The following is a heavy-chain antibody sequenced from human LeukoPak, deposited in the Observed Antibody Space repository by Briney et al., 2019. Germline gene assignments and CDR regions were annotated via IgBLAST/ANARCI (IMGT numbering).Heavy chain of an antibody. V-gene: IGHV3-30*03. D-gene: IGHD6-13*01. J-gene: IGHJ6*02. CDR1: GFTFSSYG. CDR2: ISYDGSKK. CDR3: ASLTRPLYSSRWYGDAYGMDV. Sequence: GGSLRLSCAASGFTFSSYGMHWVRQAPGKGLEWVAVISYDGSKKYYADSVKGRFTISRDNSKNTLYLQMNSLRAEDTAVYYCASLTRPLYSSRWYGDAYGMDVWGQGTTVTVSS.